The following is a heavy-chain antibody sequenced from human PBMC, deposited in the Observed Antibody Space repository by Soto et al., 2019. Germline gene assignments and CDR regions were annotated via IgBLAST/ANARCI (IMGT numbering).Heavy chain of an antibody. J-gene: IGHJ6*02. V-gene: IGHV1-69*01. D-gene: IGHD2-2*01. CDR1: GGTFSNFA. CDR3: ARVVILVPTASTHYYYHMDV. Sequence: QVQLVQSGAEVRKPGSSVTVSCKASGGTFSNFAISWVRQAPGQGLEWMGGIIPIVGTGSYAQKFQGRVTITADEPTTTAYMELSSLRFEDTAVYYCARVVILVPTASTHYYYHMDVWGPGTTVTVSS. CDR2: IIPIVGTG.